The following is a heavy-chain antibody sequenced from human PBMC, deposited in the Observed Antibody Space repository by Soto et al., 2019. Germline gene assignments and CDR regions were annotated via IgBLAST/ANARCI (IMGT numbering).Heavy chain of an antibody. CDR3: ASERVKGSGSPSRYYYGMDV. Sequence: QVQLVQSGAEVKKPGASVKVSCKASGYTFTSYAMHWVRQAPGQRLEWMGWINAGNGNTKYSQKFQGRVTITRDTSESTAYMELSRLRSEDTAVYYCASERVKGSGSPSRYYYGMDVWGQGTTVTVSS. D-gene: IGHD3-10*01. J-gene: IGHJ6*02. V-gene: IGHV1-3*01. CDR1: GYTFTSYA. CDR2: INAGNGNT.